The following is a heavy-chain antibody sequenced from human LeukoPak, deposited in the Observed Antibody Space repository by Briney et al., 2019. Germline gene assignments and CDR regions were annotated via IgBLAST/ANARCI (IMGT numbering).Heavy chain of an antibody. CDR3: ARENSGSYREFDY. V-gene: IGHV4-4*07. D-gene: IGHD1-26*01. CDR1: GGSISSYY. Sequence: SETLSLTCTFSGGSISSYYWSWIRQPAGKGLESIGRIYTSGSTNYNAALKSRVSMSVETSKNQFSLKLSSVTAADTAVFYCARENSGSYREFDYWGQGTLVTVSS. CDR2: IYTSGST. J-gene: IGHJ4*02.